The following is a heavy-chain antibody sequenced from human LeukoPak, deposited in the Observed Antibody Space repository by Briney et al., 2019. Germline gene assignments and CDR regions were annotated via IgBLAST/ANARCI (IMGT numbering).Heavy chain of an antibody. D-gene: IGHD5-12*01. CDR2: IYTSGST. J-gene: IGHJ5*02. Sequence: PSGTLSLTRTVFGGSIRGYSWSWSRERPGKGLEWIGGIYTSGSTTYDPSLKSRVTMSVDTSKNQFSLKLNSVTAADTAVYYCARDSGYDLTWGQGTLVTVPS. CDR1: GGSIRGYS. V-gene: IGHV4-4*07. CDR3: ARDSGYDLT.